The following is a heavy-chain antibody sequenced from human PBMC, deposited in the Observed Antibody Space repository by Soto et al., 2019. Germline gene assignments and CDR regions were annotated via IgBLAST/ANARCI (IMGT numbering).Heavy chain of an antibody. Sequence: QVQLQESGPGLVKPSGTLSLTCAVSGGSISSSNWWSWVRQPPGKGLEWIGEIYHSGSTNYNPSLRCRVTISVDKSKNQFSLKLSSVTAADTAVYYCARAAVTVITMGDAFYIWGQGTMVTVSS. CDR1: GGSISSSNW. V-gene: IGHV4-4*02. J-gene: IGHJ3*02. D-gene: IGHD3-10*01. CDR3: ARAAVTVITMGDAFYI. CDR2: IYHSGST.